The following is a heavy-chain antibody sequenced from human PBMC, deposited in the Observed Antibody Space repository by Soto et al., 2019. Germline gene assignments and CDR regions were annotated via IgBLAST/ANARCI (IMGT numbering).Heavy chain of an antibody. CDR3: ARVESSGYYCYYYGMDV. CDR2: IYSGGST. CDR1: GFTVSSNY. D-gene: IGHD3-22*01. Sequence: SLRLSCAASGFTVSSNYMSWVLQAPGKGLEWVSVIYSGGSTYYADSVKGRFTISRDNSKNTLYLQMNSLRAEDTAVYYCARVESSGYYCYYYGMDVWGQGTTVTVSS. J-gene: IGHJ6*02. V-gene: IGHV3-66*01.